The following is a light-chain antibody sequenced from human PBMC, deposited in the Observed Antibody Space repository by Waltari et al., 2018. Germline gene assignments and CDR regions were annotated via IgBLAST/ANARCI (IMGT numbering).Light chain of an antibody. Sequence: QSALTQPRSVSGSPGQSVTISCTGTSNDVGGYHYVSWYQHHPCEVPKLMIYDVTQRPAGVPDRFSGSKSGNTASLTISGLQADDEADYYCSSYGGTYFVFGGGTRLTVL. CDR2: DVT. J-gene: IGLJ2*01. CDR3: SSYGGTYFV. V-gene: IGLV2-11*01. CDR1: SNDVGGYHY.